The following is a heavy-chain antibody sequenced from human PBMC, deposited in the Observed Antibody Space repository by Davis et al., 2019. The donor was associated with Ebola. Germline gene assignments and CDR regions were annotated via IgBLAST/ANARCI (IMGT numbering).Heavy chain of an antibody. V-gene: IGHV1-3*01. CDR1: GYTFTSYY. D-gene: IGHD6-19*01. Sequence: ASVKVSCKASGYTFTSYYMHWVRQAPGQRLEWMGWINAGNGNTKYSQKFQGRVTITRDTSASTAYMELRSLRSEDTAVYYCARGYHNSGWNLYYYYGMDVWGQGTTVTVSS. CDR3: ARGYHNSGWNLYYYYGMDV. J-gene: IGHJ6*02. CDR2: INAGNGNT.